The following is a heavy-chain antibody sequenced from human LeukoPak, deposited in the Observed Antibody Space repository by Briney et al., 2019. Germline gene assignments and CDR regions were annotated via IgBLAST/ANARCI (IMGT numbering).Heavy chain of an antibody. CDR1: GFTFSSYA. D-gene: IGHD2-15*01. V-gene: IGHV3-30-3*01. CDR3: ARERYCSGVTCYSDAFDI. CDR2: ISYDGGNK. J-gene: IGHJ3*02. Sequence: GGSLRLSCAASGFTFSSYAMHWVRQAPGQGLEWVAVISYDGGNKYYADSVKGRFTISRDNSKNTLYLQVNSLRAEDTAVFYCARERYCSGVTCYSDAFDIWGQGTMVTVSS.